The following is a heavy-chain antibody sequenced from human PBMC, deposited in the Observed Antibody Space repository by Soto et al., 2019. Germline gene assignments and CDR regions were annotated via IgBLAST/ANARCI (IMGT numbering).Heavy chain of an antibody. D-gene: IGHD1-26*01. Sequence: GGSLRLSCAASGFTFSNAWMSWVRQAPGKGLEWVGRIKSKTDGGTTDYAAPVKGRFTISRDDSKNTLYLQMNSLKTEDTAVYYCTTDHVQGSGSYLRAFDIWGQGTMVTVSS. CDR3: TTDHVQGSGSYLRAFDI. V-gene: IGHV3-15*01. CDR1: GFTFSNAW. CDR2: IKSKTDGGTT. J-gene: IGHJ3*02.